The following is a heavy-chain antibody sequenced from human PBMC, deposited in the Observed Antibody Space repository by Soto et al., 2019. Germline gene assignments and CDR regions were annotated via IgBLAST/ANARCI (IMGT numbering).Heavy chain of an antibody. J-gene: IGHJ6*02. Sequence: QVQLVQSGAEVKKPGSSVKVSCKASGGTFSSYAISWVRQAPGQGLEWMGGIIPIFGTANYAQKFQGRVTITADESTSTAYMELSSLRSDDTAVYYCARDPWDFWSGYYNPGGTGGMDVWGQGTTVTVSS. CDR3: ARDPWDFWSGYYNPGGTGGMDV. CDR1: GGTFSSYA. V-gene: IGHV1-69*01. CDR2: IIPIFGTA. D-gene: IGHD3-3*01.